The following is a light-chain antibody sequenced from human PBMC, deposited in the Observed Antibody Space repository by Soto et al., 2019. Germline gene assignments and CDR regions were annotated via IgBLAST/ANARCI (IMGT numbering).Light chain of an antibody. CDR3: QTWGTGIHV. Sequence: QPVLTQSPSASASLGASVKLTCTLRSGHSSYAIAWHQQQPEKGPRYLMKLNSDGSHSKGDGIPDRFSGSSSGAERYLIISSLQSEDEPDYYCQTWGTGIHVFGTGTKLTVL. V-gene: IGLV4-69*01. CDR1: SGHSSYA. J-gene: IGLJ1*01. CDR2: LNSDGSH.